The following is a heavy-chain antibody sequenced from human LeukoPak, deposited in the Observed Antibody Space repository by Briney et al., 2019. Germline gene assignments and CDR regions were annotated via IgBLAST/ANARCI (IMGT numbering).Heavy chain of an antibody. CDR3: ARQTTGSYQWTFDY. CDR1: GGSISSSAHF. D-gene: IGHD3-10*01. V-gene: IGHV4-39*01. CDR2: IYHSGTT. Sequence: SETLSLTCTVSGGSISSSAHFWGWIRQPPGKGLEWIGTIYHSGTTYYNPSLKSRVTISVDTSRNQFSLRLNSVTAADTAVYSCARQTTGSYQWTFDYWGQGTLVTDSS. J-gene: IGHJ4*02.